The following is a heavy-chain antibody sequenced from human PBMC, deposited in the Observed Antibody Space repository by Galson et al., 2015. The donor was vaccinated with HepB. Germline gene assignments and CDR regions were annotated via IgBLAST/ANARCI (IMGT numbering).Heavy chain of an antibody. D-gene: IGHD5-18*01. CDR3: ARVADTAMVGVWFDP. CDR2: ISSSSSYT. V-gene: IGHV3-11*05. J-gene: IGHJ5*02. CDR1: GFTFSDYH. Sequence: SLRLSCAASGFTFSDYHMSWIRQAPGKGLEWVSYISSSSSYTNYADSVKGRFTISRDNAKNSLYLQMNSLRAEDTAVYYCARVADTAMVGVWFDPWGQGTLVTVSS.